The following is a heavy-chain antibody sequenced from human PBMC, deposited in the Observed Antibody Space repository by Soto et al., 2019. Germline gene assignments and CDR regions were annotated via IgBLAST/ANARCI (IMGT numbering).Heavy chain of an antibody. CDR3: ARRHGLDIDDYY. CDR2: IYYSGST. Sequence: SGTLSLTCTVPGGSISSYYWSWIRQPPGKGLEWIGYIYYSGSTHYNPSLKSRVTISVDTSKNQFSLKLSSVTAADTAVYCCARRHGLDIDDYYWGQGSLVTVSS. D-gene: IGHD3-10*01. J-gene: IGHJ4*02. CDR1: GGSISSYY. V-gene: IGHV4-59*08.